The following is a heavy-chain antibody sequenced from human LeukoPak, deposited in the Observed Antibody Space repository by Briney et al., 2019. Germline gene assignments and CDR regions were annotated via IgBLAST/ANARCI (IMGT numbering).Heavy chain of an antibody. J-gene: IGHJ3*02. CDR2: ISWNSGSI. Sequence: GGSLRLSCAASGFTFDDYAMHWVRQAPGKGLEWVSGISWNSGSIGYADSVKGRFTISRDNAKNSLYLQMNSLGAEDMALYYCAKGYYYDSSGYYHDAFDIWGQGTMVTVSS. V-gene: IGHV3-9*03. CDR3: AKGYYYDSSGYYHDAFDI. CDR1: GFTFDDYA. D-gene: IGHD3-22*01.